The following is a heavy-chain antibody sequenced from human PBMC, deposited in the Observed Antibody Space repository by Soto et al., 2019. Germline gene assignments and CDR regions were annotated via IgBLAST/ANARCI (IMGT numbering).Heavy chain of an antibody. CDR1: GFTVSGHH. D-gene: IGHD5-18*01. CDR2: MYPRGNT. Sequence: PGGSLRLSCAASGFTVSGHHMTWVRQAPGRGPEWVSTMYPRGNTFYADSEKGRFTISRDNSQNMVYLQMNSLRAEDTAVYYCARGVDTAKAGYWGQGIMVTVSS. CDR3: ARGVDTAKAGY. J-gene: IGHJ4*02. V-gene: IGHV3-53*01.